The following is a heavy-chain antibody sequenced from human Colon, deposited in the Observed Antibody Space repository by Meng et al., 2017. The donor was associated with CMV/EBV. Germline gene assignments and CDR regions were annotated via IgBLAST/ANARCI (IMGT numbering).Heavy chain of an antibody. CDR2: IHYSGST. V-gene: IGHV4-39*01. J-gene: IGHJ4*02. D-gene: IGHD6-19*01. Sequence: QVQLQESGPGLVKPSETLSLTCTVSGGSISRSIYYWVWTRQSPGKGLEWIGSIHYSGSTYYKPSLKSRVTISVGTSNNQFSLKLSSVTAADTAVYFCASSRGWWRIDFRGQGTLVTVSS. CDR3: ASSRGWWRIDF. CDR1: GGSISRSIYY.